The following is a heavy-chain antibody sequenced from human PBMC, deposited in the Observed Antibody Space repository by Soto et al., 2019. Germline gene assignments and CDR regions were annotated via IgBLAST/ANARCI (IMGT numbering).Heavy chain of an antibody. J-gene: IGHJ2*01. CDR2: IIPIFGTA. CDR3: ASGDYDSSGYSVYWYFDL. Sequence: QVQLVQSGAEVKKPGSSVKVSCKASGGTFSSYAITWVRQAPGQGLEWMGGIIPIFGTANYAQKFQGRVTITADEATRTAYMERSSLRSEDTAVYYCASGDYDSSGYSVYWYFDLWGRGTLVTVSS. CDR1: GGTFSSYA. D-gene: IGHD3-22*01. V-gene: IGHV1-69*01.